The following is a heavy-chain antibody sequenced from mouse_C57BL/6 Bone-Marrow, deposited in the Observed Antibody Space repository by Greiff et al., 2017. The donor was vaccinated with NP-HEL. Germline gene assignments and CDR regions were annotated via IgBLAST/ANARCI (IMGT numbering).Heavy chain of an antibody. V-gene: IGHV2-9-1*01. D-gene: IGHD4-1*01. J-gene: IGHJ3*01. CDR3: ARNYLGRGWFAY. CDR1: GFSLTSYA. CDR2: LWTGGGT. Sequence: QVQLKESGPGLVAPSQSLSITCTVSGFSLTSYAISWVRQPPGKGLEWLGVLWTGGGTNSNSALKSRLSISKDNSKSQVFLKMNSLQTDDTARYYCARNYLGRGWFAYWGQGTLVTVSA.